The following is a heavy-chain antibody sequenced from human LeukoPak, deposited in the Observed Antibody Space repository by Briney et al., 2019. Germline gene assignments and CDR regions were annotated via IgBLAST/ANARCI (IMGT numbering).Heavy chain of an antibody. CDR2: ISRNSGSR. J-gene: IGHJ1*01. Sequence: GGSLRLSCAASGFTFDDYAMHWVRQAPGKGLEWVSGISRNSGSRDYADSVKGRFTISRDNSKNSLYLQMNSLRTEDTALYYCAKERTVTYVGALGAEYFRHWGQGTLVTVSS. CDR1: GFTFDDYA. D-gene: IGHD4-17*01. CDR3: AKERTVTYVGALGAEYFRH. V-gene: IGHV3-9*01.